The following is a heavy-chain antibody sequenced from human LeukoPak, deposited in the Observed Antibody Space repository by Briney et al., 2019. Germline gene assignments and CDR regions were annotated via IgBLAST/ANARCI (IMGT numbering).Heavy chain of an antibody. V-gene: IGHV3-53*01. CDR2: IYSGGST. CDR3: ARDGHSSGWSIFDY. CDR1: GFTFSSYA. J-gene: IGHJ4*02. Sequence: GGSLRLSCAASGFTFSSYAMSWVRQAPGKGLEWVSVIYSGGSTYYADSVKGRFTISRDNSKNTLYLQMNSLRAEDTAVYYCARDGHSSGWSIFDYWGQGTLVTVSS. D-gene: IGHD6-19*01.